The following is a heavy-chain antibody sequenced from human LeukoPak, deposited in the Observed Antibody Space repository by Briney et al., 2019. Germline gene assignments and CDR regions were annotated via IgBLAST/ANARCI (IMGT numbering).Heavy chain of an antibody. Sequence: SGTLSLTCTVSGYSISNGYYWSWIRQPAGKGLEWIGRIYTSGSTNYNPSLKSRVTMSVDTSKNQFSLKLSSVTAADTAVYYCARVNTYYYGSGMTFYFDYWGQGTLVTVSS. V-gene: IGHV4-4*07. CDR1: GYSISNGYY. CDR3: ARVNTYYYGSGMTFYFDY. CDR2: IYTSGST. J-gene: IGHJ4*02. D-gene: IGHD3-10*01.